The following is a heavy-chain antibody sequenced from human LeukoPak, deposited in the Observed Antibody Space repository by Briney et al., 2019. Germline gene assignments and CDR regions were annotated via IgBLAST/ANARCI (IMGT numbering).Heavy chain of an antibody. CDR1: GFTFDDYA. CDR2: ISWNSGSI. D-gene: IGHD1-26*01. J-gene: IGHJ4*02. CDR3: ARPRSRDFDY. V-gene: IGHV3-9*01. Sequence: GGSLRLSCAASGFTFDDYAMHWVRQAPGKGLEWVSGISWNSGSIGYADSVKGRFTISRDNAKNTLYLQMNSLRAEDTAVYYCARPRSRDFDYWGQGTLVTVSS.